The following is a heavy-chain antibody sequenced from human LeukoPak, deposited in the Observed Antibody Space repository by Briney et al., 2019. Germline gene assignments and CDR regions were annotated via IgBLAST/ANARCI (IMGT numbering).Heavy chain of an antibody. CDR1: GFTFSSYA. V-gene: IGHV3-30-3*02. D-gene: IGHD1-26*01. J-gene: IGHJ4*02. CDR2: ISYGGSNK. CDR3: AKMGISGSYSIDY. Sequence: GGSLRLSCAASGFTFSSYAMHWVRQAPGKGLEWVAVISYGGSNKYYADSVKGRFTISRDNSKNTLYLQMNSLRAEDTAVYYCAKMGISGSYSIDYWGQGTLVTVSS.